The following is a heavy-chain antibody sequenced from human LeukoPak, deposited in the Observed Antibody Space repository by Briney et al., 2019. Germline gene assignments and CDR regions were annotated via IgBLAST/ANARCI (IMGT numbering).Heavy chain of an antibody. J-gene: IGHJ6*02. CDR2: ISGSGDSI. CDR1: GFTFSSYG. V-gene: IGHV3-23*01. CDR3: TKLGLLAYCGGDCRGMDV. Sequence: GGSLRLSCAASGFTFSSYGMHWVRQAPGKGLEWVSVISGSGDSIFYADSVKGRFTISRDNSRSTLYLQMNSLRVEDTAVYYCTKLGLLAYCGGDCRGMDVWGQGTTVTVSS. D-gene: IGHD2-21*02.